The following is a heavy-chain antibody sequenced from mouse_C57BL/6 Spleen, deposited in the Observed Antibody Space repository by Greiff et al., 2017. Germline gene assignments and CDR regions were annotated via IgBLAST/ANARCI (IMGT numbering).Heavy chain of an antibody. Sequence: QVQLQQPGAELVRPGSSVKLSCKASGYTFTSYWMDWVKQRPGQGLEWIGNIYPSDSETHYNQKFKDKATLTVDKSSSTAYMQLSSLTSEDSAVYYCARSRGAQATWFAYWGQGTLVTVSA. CDR3: ARSRGAQATWFAY. V-gene: IGHV1-61*01. J-gene: IGHJ3*01. CDR1: GYTFTSYW. D-gene: IGHD3-2*02. CDR2: IYPSDSET.